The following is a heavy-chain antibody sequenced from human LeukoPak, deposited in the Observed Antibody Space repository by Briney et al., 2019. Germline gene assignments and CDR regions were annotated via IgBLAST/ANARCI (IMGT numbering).Heavy chain of an antibody. Sequence: SVKVSCKASGGTYSTLDISWVRQAPGHQLEWMGGIIPLFGPANYAQKFQDRVTIIPDESTTTDYMELSSLRSEDTAVYYCARLGSGYDPGDFWGQGTLVTVST. CDR2: IIPLFGPA. CDR3: ARLGSGYDPGDF. V-gene: IGHV1-69*13. CDR1: GGTYSTLD. J-gene: IGHJ4*02. D-gene: IGHD3-3*01.